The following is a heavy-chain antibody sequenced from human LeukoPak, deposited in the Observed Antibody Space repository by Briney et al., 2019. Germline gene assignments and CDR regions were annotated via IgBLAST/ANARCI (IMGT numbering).Heavy chain of an antibody. CDR2: ISAYNGNT. CDR3: ARDRTMVRGAPGGY. Sequence: ASVKVSCKASGGTFSSYAISWVRQAPGQGLEWMGWISAYNGNTNYAQKLQGRVTMTTDTSTSTAYMELRSLRSDDTAVYYCARDRTMVRGAPGGYWGQGTLVTASS. J-gene: IGHJ4*02. D-gene: IGHD3-10*01. CDR1: GGTFSSYA. V-gene: IGHV1-18*01.